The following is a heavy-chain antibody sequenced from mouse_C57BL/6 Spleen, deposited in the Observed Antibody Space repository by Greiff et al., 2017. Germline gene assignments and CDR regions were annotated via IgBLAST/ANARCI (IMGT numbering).Heavy chain of an antibody. V-gene: IGHV1-20*01. CDR3: AVGLGGFYAMDY. J-gene: IGHJ4*01. CDR2: INPYNGDT. D-gene: IGHD2-4*01. CDR1: GYSFTGYF. Sequence: VQLQQSGPELVKPGDSVKISCKASGYSFTGYFMNWVMQSHGKSLEWIGRINPYNGDTFYNQKFKGKATLTVDKSSSTAHMELRSLTSEDSAVYYCAVGLGGFYAMDYWGQGTSVTVSS.